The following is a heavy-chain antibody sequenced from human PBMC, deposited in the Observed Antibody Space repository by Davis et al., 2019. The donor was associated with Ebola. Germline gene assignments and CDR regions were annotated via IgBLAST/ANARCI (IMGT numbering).Heavy chain of an antibody. D-gene: IGHD3-22*01. CDR3: ARVYYDSSGYPGLVLDY. Sequence: PSETLSLTCTVSGGSISSGYYYWSWIRQPPGKGLEWIGYIYYSGSTNYNPSLKSRVTISVDTSKNQFSLKLSSVTAADTAVYYCARVYYDSSGYPGLVLDYWGKGTTVTVSS. CDR2: IYYSGST. J-gene: IGHJ6*04. V-gene: IGHV4-61*01. CDR1: GGSISSGYYY.